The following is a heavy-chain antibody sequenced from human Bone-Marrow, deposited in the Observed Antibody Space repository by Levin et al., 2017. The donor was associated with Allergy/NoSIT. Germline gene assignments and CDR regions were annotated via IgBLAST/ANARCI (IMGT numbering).Heavy chain of an antibody. CDR2: VKPKNDGGTT. Sequence: GGSLRLSCVGSGFTFANGWMNWVRQAPGKGLEWVGRVKPKNDGGTTDFAAPVKGRFTISRDDSKNTVYLQMNSLKTEDTALYYCSTDRGPRYCSRTTCSWTSWGQGTLVTVSS. J-gene: IGHJ5*02. V-gene: IGHV3-15*01. CDR3: STDRGPRYCSRTTCSWTS. CDR1: GFTFANGW. D-gene: IGHD2-2*01.